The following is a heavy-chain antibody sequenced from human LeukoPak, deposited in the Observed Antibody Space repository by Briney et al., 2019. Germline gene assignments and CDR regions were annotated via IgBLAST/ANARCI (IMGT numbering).Heavy chain of an antibody. V-gene: IGHV3-7*03. J-gene: IGHJ4*02. CDR1: GFTFSNYW. Sequence: PGGSLRLSCAASGFTFSNYWMTWVRQAPGKGLEWVANINRDGSERYYVDSVKGRFTISRDDAKSSLYLQMNSLRAEDTAVYYCAKELRGFDYWGQGTLVTVSS. CDR2: INRDGSER. CDR3: AKELRGFDY.